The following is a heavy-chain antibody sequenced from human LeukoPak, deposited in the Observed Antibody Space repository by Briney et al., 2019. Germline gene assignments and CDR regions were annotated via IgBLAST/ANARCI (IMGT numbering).Heavy chain of an antibody. J-gene: IGHJ4*02. Sequence: SETLSLTCTVSGGSISSSSYYWGWIRQPPGKGLEWIGSIYYSGSTYYNPSLKSRVTISVDTSKNQFSLKLSSVTAADTAVYYCARLQLHGGYADYWGQGTLVTVSS. CDR2: IYYSGST. D-gene: IGHD5-12*01. V-gene: IGHV4-39*01. CDR3: ARLQLHGGYADY. CDR1: GGSISSSSYY.